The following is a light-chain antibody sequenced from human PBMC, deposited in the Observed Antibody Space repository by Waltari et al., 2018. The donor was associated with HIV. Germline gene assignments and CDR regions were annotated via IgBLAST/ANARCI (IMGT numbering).Light chain of an antibody. V-gene: IGKV3-11*01. Sequence: EVVLTQSPATLSLSPGERATLSCTASQSVGSNLAWYQQKPGQSPRLLSYDTSNRAAGIPARFSGGGSATDFTLTISSVEPEDSAVYYCQQRSTWPPVTFGGGTRVEIK. J-gene: IGKJ4*01. CDR2: DTS. CDR1: QSVGSN. CDR3: QQRSTWPPVT.